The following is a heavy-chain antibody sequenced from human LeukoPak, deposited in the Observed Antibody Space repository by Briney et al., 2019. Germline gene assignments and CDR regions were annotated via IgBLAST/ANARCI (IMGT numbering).Heavy chain of an antibody. J-gene: IGHJ5*01. CDR1: GYSFTTYW. CDR3: ARLNSNSGDS. V-gene: IGHV5-51*01. Sequence: GESLKISCKGSGYSFTTYWIGWVRQMPGKGLEWMGIIYPGDSNTRYSPSFLGQVTISADKSISTAYLQWSSLKTSDTAMYYCARLNSNSGDSWGQGTLVTVSS. CDR2: IYPGDSNT. D-gene: IGHD4-23*01.